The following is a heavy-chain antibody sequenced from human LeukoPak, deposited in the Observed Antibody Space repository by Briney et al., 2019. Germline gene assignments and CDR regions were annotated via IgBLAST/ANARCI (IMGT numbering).Heavy chain of an antibody. Sequence: GASLKVSCKASGGTFSSYAISWVRQAPGQGLEWMGRIIPILGIANYAQKFQGRVTITADKSTSTAYMELSSLRSEDTAVYYCARAIEPRNGMDVWGQGTTVTVSS. CDR3: ARAIEPRNGMDV. J-gene: IGHJ6*02. CDR1: GGTFSSYA. V-gene: IGHV1-69*04. CDR2: IIPILGIA. D-gene: IGHD2-2*01.